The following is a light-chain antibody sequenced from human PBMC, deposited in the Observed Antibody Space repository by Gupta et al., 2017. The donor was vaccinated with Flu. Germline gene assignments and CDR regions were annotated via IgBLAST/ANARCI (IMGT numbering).Light chain of an antibody. CDR2: RNA. CDR1: SFNIGKNP. Sequence: SVLTHPPSASRPHGPSVTIFCSGNSFNIGKNPLYWYQHLPGPAPKVLIYRNAQRPSEVPDRFSGSKSGTSASRGISGLRSEDEADYYCATWDGSLDGVVFGGGTKLTVL. V-gene: IGLV1-44*01. J-gene: IGLJ2*01. CDR3: ATWDGSLDGVV.